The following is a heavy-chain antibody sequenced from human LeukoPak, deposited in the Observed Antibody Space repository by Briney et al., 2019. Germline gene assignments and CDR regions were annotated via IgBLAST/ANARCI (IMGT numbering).Heavy chain of an antibody. D-gene: IGHD7-27*01. Sequence: QTGRSLRLSCAASGFTISNYWMSWVRQAPGKGLEWVANIKQDGSEKNYVDSVKGRFTISSDNTNNSLYLQMSSLRVEDTAIYYCARDWGDWGQGTLVTVSS. CDR1: GFTISNYW. V-gene: IGHV3-7*01. CDR2: IKQDGSEK. J-gene: IGHJ4*02. CDR3: ARDWGD.